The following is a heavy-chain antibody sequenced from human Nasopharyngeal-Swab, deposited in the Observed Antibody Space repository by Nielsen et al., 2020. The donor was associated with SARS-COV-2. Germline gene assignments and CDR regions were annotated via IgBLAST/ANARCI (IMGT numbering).Heavy chain of an antibody. CDR1: GFTFSSYA. V-gene: IGHV3-23*01. CDR3: AKDREATYYYGSGSFDY. CDR2: ISGSGGST. Sequence: GESLQISCAASGFTFSSYAMSWVRHAPGRGLEWVSAISGSGGSTYYADSVKGRFTISRDHSKNTLYLQMNSLRAEDTGVYYCAKDREATYYYGSGSFDYWGQGTLVTVSS. J-gene: IGHJ4*02. D-gene: IGHD3-10*01.